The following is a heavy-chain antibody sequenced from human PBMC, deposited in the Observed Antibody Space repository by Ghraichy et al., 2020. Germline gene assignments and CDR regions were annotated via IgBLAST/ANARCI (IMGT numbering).Heavy chain of an antibody. CDR3: ARLNGELESGFDY. Sequence: SETLSLTCTVSGGSISSYYWSWIRQPPGKGLEWIGYIYYSGSTNYNPSLKSRVTISVDTSKNQFSLKLSSVTAADTAVYYCARLNGELESGFDYWGLGTLVTVSS. CDR2: IYYSGST. V-gene: IGHV4-59*08. J-gene: IGHJ4*02. D-gene: IGHD1-1*01. CDR1: GGSISSYY.